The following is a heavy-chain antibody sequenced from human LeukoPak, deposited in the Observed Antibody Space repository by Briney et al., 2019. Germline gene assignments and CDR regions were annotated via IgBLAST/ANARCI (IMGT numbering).Heavy chain of an antibody. J-gene: IGHJ4*02. D-gene: IGHD1-26*01. CDR2: ISGSGGST. V-gene: IGHV3-23*01. CDR3: AKGDSLRIVGVNFDY. Sequence: GGSLRLSCAASGFTFSSYAMSWVRQAPGKGLDWVSAISGSGGSTYYADSVKGRFTISRDNSKNTLYLQMNSLRAEDTAVYYCAKGDSLRIVGVNFDYWGQGTLVTVSS. CDR1: GFTFSSYA.